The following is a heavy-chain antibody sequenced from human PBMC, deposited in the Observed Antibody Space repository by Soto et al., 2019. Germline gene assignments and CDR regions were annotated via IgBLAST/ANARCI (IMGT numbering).Heavy chain of an antibody. CDR1: GGSFSTYA. CDR3: TRLAGTDSYTDKAA. CDR2: VIPILGTT. Sequence: QVQLVQSGAEVKKPGSSVKVSCKASGGSFSTYAISWVRHAPGQGLEWMGGVIPILGTTNNAQQLQGRVTIPADESPGTAYMALASLRSEDTALYYCTRLAGTDSYTDKAAWGRGTTVNLYS. V-gene: IGHV1-69*12. J-gene: IGHJ6*01. D-gene: IGHD1-1*01.